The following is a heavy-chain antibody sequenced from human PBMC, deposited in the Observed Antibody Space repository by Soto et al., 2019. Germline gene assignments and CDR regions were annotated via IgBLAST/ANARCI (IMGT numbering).Heavy chain of an antibody. CDR2: ISAYNGNT. D-gene: IGHD3-22*01. Sequence: QVQLVQSGAEVKKPGASVKVSCKASGYTFTSYGISWVRQAPGQGLEWMGWISAYNGNTNYAQKLQGRVTMTTDTSTSTDYMELRSLRSDDTAVYYCARDIGAQTYYYDSSGYYDAFDIWGQGTMVTVSS. CDR3: ARDIGAQTYYYDSSGYYDAFDI. J-gene: IGHJ3*02. CDR1: GYTFTSYG. V-gene: IGHV1-18*01.